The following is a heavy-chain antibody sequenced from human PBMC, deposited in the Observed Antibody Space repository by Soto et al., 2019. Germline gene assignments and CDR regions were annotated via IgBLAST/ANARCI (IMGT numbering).Heavy chain of an antibody. J-gene: IGHJ6*02. CDR1: GYTFTSYG. V-gene: IGHV1-18*01. CDR3: ARDPSYYGMDV. Sequence: ASVKVSCKASGYTFTSYGISWVRQAPGQGLEWMGWINAYNGNTNYAQKLQGRVTMTTDTSTSTAYMELSSLRSEDTAVYYCARDPSYYGMDVWGQGTTVTVSS. CDR2: INAYNGNT.